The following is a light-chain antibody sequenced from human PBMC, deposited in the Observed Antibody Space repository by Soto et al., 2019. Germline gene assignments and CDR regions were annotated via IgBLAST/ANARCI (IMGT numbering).Light chain of an antibody. CDR3: QQSYSTPRT. V-gene: IGKV1-39*01. CDR2: AAS. CDR1: QTISSY. J-gene: IGKJ1*01. Sequence: DIQMTQTPSSLSASVGDRVTITXXAGQTISSYLNWYQQKPGKAPRLLIYAASSLQSGVPSRFSGSGSWTDFTLTISSLQPQDFATYYCQQSYSTPRTFGPGTEVDIK.